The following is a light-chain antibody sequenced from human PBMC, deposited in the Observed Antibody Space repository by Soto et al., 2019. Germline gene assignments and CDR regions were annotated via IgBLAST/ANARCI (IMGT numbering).Light chain of an antibody. CDR2: TNN. CDR3: ATWDYTLNGVV. Sequence: QSVLTQPPSASGAPGQGVTISCSGGGSNIGSNSVSWYQQVPGTAPKLLVYTNNQRPSGVPGRFSGAKSGTSASLAISGLQSDDEADYYCATWDYTLNGVVFGGGTKLTVL. J-gene: IGLJ3*02. V-gene: IGLV1-44*01. CDR1: GSNIGSNS.